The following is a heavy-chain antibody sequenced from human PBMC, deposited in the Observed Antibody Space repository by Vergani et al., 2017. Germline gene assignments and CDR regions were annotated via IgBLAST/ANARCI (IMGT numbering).Heavy chain of an antibody. D-gene: IGHD6-19*01. Sequence: QMQLQQWGAGLLKPSETLSLTCAVYGGSFSGYYWSWIRPPPGKGLEWIGEINPSGSTNYNPSLKSRVTISVDTSKNQFSLKLSSVTAADTAVYYCARGEVAVPFDYWGQGTLVTVSS. CDR2: INPSGST. J-gene: IGHJ4*02. V-gene: IGHV4-34*01. CDR3: ARGEVAVPFDY. CDR1: GGSFSGYY.